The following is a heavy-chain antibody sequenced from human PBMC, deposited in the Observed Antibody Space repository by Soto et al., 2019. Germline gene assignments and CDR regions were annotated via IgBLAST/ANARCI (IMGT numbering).Heavy chain of an antibody. J-gene: IGHJ4*02. Sequence: QVQLVQSGAEVKKPGASVKVSCKASGYTFTNYYIHWVRQAPGQGLEWVGLINPKTGTTNDAPKFQGRVTVTSATSTSTASMELSSLLSEDTAGFSCARVLEGRYYYESSGYWGQGTLVTVSS. CDR3: ARVLEGRYYYESSGY. D-gene: IGHD3-22*01. CDR1: GYTFTNYY. V-gene: IGHV1-46*01. CDR2: INPKTGTT.